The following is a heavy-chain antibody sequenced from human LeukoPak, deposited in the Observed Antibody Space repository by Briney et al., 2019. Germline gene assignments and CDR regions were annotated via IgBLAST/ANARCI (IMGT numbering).Heavy chain of an antibody. D-gene: IGHD3-10*01. V-gene: IGHV3-23*01. CDR3: AKLGVRGVIIYWYFDL. CDR1: GFTFSRFA. CDR2: ISGSGGSA. J-gene: IGHJ2*01. Sequence: PGGSLRLSCAVSGFTFSRFAMNWVRQAPGQGLEWISIISGSGGSAYYADSVKGRFTISRDNSKNTLYLQMNSLRAEDTAVYYCAKLGVRGVIIYWYFDLWGRGTLVTVSS.